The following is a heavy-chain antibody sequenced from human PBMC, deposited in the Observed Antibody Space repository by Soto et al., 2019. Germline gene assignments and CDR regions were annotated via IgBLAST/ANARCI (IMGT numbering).Heavy chain of an antibody. CDR3: ARTGYGFDGGQNWFDP. D-gene: IGHD6-13*01. CDR1: GGTFSSYA. J-gene: IGHJ5*02. V-gene: IGHV1-69*01. Sequence: QVQLVQSGAEVKKPGSSVKVSCKASGGTFSSYAISWVRQAPGQGLEWMGGIIPIFGTANYAQKFQGRVTITADESKSTAYMELSSLRSEDTAVYYCARTGYGFDGGQNWFDPWGQGTLVTVSS. CDR2: IIPIFGTA.